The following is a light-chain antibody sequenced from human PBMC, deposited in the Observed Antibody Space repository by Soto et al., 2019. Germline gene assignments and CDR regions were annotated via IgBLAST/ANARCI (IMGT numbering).Light chain of an antibody. CDR2: GAS. Sequence: EIVLTQSPGTLSLSPGERATLSCRASQSVSSSYLAWYQQKPGQAPRLLIYGASSRATGIPDRFSGSGSGTDSTLTISSLEPEDFAVYYCQQYGSSMYTFGQGTKLEIK. J-gene: IGKJ2*01. CDR3: QQYGSSMYT. CDR1: QSVSSSY. V-gene: IGKV3-20*01.